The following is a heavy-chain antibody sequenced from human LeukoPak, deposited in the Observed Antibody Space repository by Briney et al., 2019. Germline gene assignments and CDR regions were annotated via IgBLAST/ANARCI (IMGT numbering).Heavy chain of an antibody. CDR2: INSDGSST. J-gene: IGHJ4*02. Sequence: GGSLRLSCAASGFTFSSYSMNWVRQAPGKGLEWVSRINSDGSSTSYADSVKGRFTISRDNAKNTLYLQMNSLRAEDTAVYYCARAGYYYDSSGYYCPDYWGQGTLVTVSS. D-gene: IGHD3-22*01. CDR1: GFTFSSYS. V-gene: IGHV3-74*01. CDR3: ARAGYYYDSSGYYCPDY.